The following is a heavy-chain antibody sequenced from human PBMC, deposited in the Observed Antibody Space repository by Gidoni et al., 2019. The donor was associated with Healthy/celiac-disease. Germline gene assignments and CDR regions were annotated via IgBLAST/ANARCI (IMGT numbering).Heavy chain of an antibody. CDR3: ARHGDNSWHPPSWFDP. D-gene: IGHD6-13*01. J-gene: IGHJ5*02. CDR1: VGPISSSRYY. CDR2: IYYSGST. Sequence: QLQLQESGPGLVKPSETLSLTCTVSVGPISSSRYYCGWLRQPPGKGLEWIGSIYYSGSTYYNTTLKSRVTISVDTSKNQFSLKLSSVTAADTAVYYCARHGDNSWHPPSWFDPWGQGTLVTVSS. V-gene: IGHV4-39*01.